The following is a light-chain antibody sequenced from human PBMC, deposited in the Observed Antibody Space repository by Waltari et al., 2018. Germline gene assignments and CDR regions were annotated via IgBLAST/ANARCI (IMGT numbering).Light chain of an antibody. CDR3: TSYTSTNTLV. Sequence: QSALTQPASVSGSPGQSITISCTGTSSDVGRYNYVCWYQQHPGEAPKLIIYPVTIRASGISHRFSAYKSGNTASLTISGLQAEDEADYYCTSYTSTNTLVIGTGTTVIVL. V-gene: IGLV2-14*01. CDR1: SSDVGRYNY. J-gene: IGLJ1*01. CDR2: PVT.